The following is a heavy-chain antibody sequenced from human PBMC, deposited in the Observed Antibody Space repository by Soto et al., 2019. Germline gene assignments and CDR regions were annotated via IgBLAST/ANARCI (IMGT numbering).Heavy chain of an antibody. D-gene: IGHD1-26*01. V-gene: IGHV3-74*01. CDR1: GFTFSNYW. J-gene: IGHJ4*02. CDR3: GTTFEY. Sequence: EVQVVESGGALVQPGGSLRLSCAASGFTFSNYWMHWVRQVPGEGLVWVSSINNDGSRTWYADSVRGRIAMSRDNARNLVYLQMNSLRAEETDVYYCGTTFEYWGQGALVTVSS. CDR2: INNDGSRT.